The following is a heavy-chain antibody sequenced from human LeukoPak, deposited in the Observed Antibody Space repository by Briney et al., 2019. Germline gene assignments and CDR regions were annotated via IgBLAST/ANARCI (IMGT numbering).Heavy chain of an antibody. CDR3: ARDLYDILTAYYYYYGMDV. Sequence: GESLRLSCAASGFTFSSYWMHWVRQAPGKGLVWVSRINSDGSSTSYADSVKGRFTISRDNAKNTLYLQMNSLRAEDTAVYYCARDLYDILTAYYYYYGMDVWGQGTTVTVSS. D-gene: IGHD3-9*01. CDR2: INSDGSST. J-gene: IGHJ6*02. CDR1: GFTFSSYW. V-gene: IGHV3-74*01.